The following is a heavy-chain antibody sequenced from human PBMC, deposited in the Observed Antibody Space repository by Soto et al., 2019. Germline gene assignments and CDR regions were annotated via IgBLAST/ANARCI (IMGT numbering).Heavy chain of an antibody. D-gene: IGHD3-10*01. CDR1: GFTFSSYA. Sequence: PGGSLRLACAASGFTFSSYAMHWVRQAPGKGLEWVAVISYDGSNKYYADSVKGRFTISRDNSKNTLYLQMNSLRAEDTAVYYCARDPLTSALWFGEFYYYGMDVWGQGTTVTVSS. J-gene: IGHJ6*02. CDR3: ARDPLTSALWFGEFYYYGMDV. CDR2: ISYDGSNK. V-gene: IGHV3-30-3*01.